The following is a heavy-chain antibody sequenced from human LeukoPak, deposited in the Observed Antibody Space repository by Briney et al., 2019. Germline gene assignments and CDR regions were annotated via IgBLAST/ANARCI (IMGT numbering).Heavy chain of an antibody. V-gene: IGHV4-59*08. CDR1: GGSISSYY. J-gene: IGHJ4*02. CDR2: IYYSGST. CDR3: ARKDGRRAGLSKFDY. D-gene: IGHD6-19*01. Sequence: SETLSLTCTVSGGSISSYYWSWIRQPPGKGLEWIGYIYYSGSTNYNPSLKSRVTISVDTSKNQFSLKLSSVTAADTAVYYCARKDGRRAGLSKFDYWGQGTLVTVSS.